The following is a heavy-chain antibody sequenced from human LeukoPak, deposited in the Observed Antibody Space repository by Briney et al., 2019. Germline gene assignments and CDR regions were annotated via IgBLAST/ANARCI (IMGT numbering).Heavy chain of an antibody. V-gene: IGHV4-59*01. CDR1: GGSISRDY. CDR2: IYYSGST. D-gene: IGHD3-22*01. CDR3: ARVEFNYYDSSGYYSPRSYYYYYYMDV. Sequence: SETLSLTCTVSGGSISRDYWSWIRQPPGKGLEWIGYIYYSGSTYYNPSLKSRVTISVDTSKNQFSLKLSSVTAADAAVYYCARVEFNYYDSSGYYSPRSYYYYYYMDVWGKGTTVTVSS. J-gene: IGHJ6*03.